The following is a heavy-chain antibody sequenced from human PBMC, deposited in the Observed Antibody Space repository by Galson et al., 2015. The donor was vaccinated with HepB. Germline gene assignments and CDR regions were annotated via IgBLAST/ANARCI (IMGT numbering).Heavy chain of an antibody. D-gene: IGHD2-15*01. Sequence: SLRLSCAASGFTFSSYAMHWVRQAPGKGLEWVAVISYDGSNKYYADSVKGRFTISRDNSKSTLYLQMNSLRAEDTAVYYCARDHLYCSGGSCPLDYYYYYGMDVWGQGTTVTVSS. V-gene: IGHV3-30-3*01. J-gene: IGHJ6*02. CDR1: GFTFSSYA. CDR3: ARDHLYCSGGSCPLDYYYYYGMDV. CDR2: ISYDGSNK.